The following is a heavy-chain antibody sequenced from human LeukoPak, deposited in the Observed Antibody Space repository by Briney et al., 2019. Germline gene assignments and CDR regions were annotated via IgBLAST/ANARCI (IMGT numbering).Heavy chain of an antibody. J-gene: IGHJ5*02. D-gene: IGHD3-10*01. CDR2: IYTSGST. CDR1: GGSISSYY. V-gene: IGHV4-4*07. Sequence: SETLSLTCTVSGGSISSYYWSWIRQPAGKGLEWIGRIYTSGSTNYNPSLKSRVTMSVDTSKNQFSLKLSSVTAADTAVYYCARIHYGSGSQNWFDPWGQGTLVTVSS. CDR3: ARIHYGSGSQNWFDP.